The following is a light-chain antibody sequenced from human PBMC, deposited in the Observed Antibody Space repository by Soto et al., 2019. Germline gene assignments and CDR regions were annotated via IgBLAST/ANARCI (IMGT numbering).Light chain of an antibody. Sequence: APRLLIYGASSRASGTPDRFSGSGSGTAFTGTAFTLTISGLEPEDSAVYYCQQYDNTPWTFGQGTKVEI. J-gene: IGKJ1*01. CDR3: QQYDNTPWT. V-gene: IGKV3-20*01. CDR2: GAS.